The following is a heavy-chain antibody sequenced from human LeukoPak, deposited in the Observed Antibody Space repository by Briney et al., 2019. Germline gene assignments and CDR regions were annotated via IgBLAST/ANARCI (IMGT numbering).Heavy chain of an antibody. CDR2: INPDSGDT. CDR3: ARGIGTAFWTIYYYGLDV. J-gene: IGHJ6*02. Sequence: EASVKVSCKASGYTFTGNYMHWVRQAPGQGLEWMGRINPDSGDTNYARKFQGRVTMTRDTSITTAYMEVSRLKPDDTAVYYCARGIGTAFWTIYYYGLDVWGLGTTVTVS. V-gene: IGHV1-2*06. D-gene: IGHD3/OR15-3a*01. CDR1: GYTFTGNY.